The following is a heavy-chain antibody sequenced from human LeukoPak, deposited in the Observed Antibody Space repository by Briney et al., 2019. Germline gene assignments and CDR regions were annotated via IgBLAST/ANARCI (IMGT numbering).Heavy chain of an antibody. CDR3: ARYVGKGTQSYYFDY. V-gene: IGHV4-30-2*01. D-gene: IGHD3-10*02. Sequence: SETLFLTCAVSGGSISSGGYSWSWIRQPPGKGLEWIGYIYQSGSTYYNPSLKSRVTISVDRSKNQFSLNLNSVTAADTAVYYCARYVGKGTQSYYFDYWGQGTLVTVSS. J-gene: IGHJ4*02. CDR2: IYQSGST. CDR1: GGSISSGGYS.